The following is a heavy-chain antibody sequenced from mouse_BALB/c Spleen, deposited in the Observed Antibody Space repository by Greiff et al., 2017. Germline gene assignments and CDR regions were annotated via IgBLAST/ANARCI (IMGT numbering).Heavy chain of an antibody. CDR1: GFSLTGYG. J-gene: IGHJ4*01. CDR3: ARGYDYDEYAMDY. CDR2: IWGDGST. D-gene: IGHD2-4*01. Sequence: QVQLQQSGPGLVAPSQSLSITCTVSGFSLTGYGVNWVRQPPGKGLEWLGMIWGDGSTDYNSALKSRLSISKDNSKSQVFLKMNSLQTDDTARYYCARGYDYDEYAMDYWGQGTSVTVSS. V-gene: IGHV2-6-7*01.